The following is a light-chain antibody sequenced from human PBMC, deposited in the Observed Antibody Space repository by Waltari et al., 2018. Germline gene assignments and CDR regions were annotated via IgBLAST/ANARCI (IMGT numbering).Light chain of an antibody. J-gene: IGKJ2*01. Sequence: EIVLTQSPGTLSLSPGDRATLSCRASESVPSGYLAWYQQKPGQAPRLLIFGASSGATGVPDRFSGSESGTDFTLTISRLEPEDFAVYYCQQYGRSWNTFGQGTKLEIK. CDR3: QQYGRSWNT. CDR2: GAS. CDR1: ESVPSGY. V-gene: IGKV3-20*01.